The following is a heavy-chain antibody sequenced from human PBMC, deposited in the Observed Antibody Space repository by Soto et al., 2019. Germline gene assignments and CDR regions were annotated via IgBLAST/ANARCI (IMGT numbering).Heavy chain of an antibody. CDR3: ARHQGCTSSSCSFYGMDV. D-gene: IGHD2-2*01. J-gene: IGHJ6*02. CDR1: GGSISSSNYY. CDR2: ISYSGST. Sequence: PSETLSLTCTVSGGSISSSNYYWGWIRQPPGKGLEWIGTISYSGSTYYNPSLKSRVTISGDTSKNQSSLKLSSVTATDTAVYYCARHQGCTSSSCSFYGMDVWGQGTTVTVSS. V-gene: IGHV4-39*01.